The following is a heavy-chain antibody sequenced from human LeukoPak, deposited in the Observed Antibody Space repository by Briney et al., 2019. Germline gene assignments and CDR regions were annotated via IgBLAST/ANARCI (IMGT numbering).Heavy chain of an antibody. CDR2: ISSSSSYI. Sequence: GXSLRXSCAASGFTFNSYSMNWVRQAPGKGLEWVSSISSSSSYIYYADSVKGRFTISRDNAKNSLYLQMNSLRAEDTAVYYCAKDVDDGYTNGLFDYWGQGTLVTVSS. V-gene: IGHV3-21*04. CDR1: GFTFNSYS. J-gene: IGHJ4*02. CDR3: AKDVDDGYTNGLFDY. D-gene: IGHD5-24*01.